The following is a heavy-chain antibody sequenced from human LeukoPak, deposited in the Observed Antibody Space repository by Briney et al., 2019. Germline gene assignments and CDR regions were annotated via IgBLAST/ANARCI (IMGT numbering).Heavy chain of an antibody. V-gene: IGHV3-9*01. CDR1: GFTFDDYA. CDR2: ISWNSGSI. Sequence: GRSLRLSCPVSGFTFDDYAMHWVRQAPGKGLEWVSGISWNSGSIGYADSVKGRFTISRDNAKNSLYLQMNSLRAEDTALYHCAKASGYCSSTSCYTGWFDPWGQGTLVTVSS. CDR3: AKASGYCSSTSCYTGWFDP. D-gene: IGHD2-2*02. J-gene: IGHJ5*02.